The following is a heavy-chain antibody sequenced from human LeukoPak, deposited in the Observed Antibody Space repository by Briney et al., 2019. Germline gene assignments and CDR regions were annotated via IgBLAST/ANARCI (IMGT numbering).Heavy chain of an antibody. CDR3: ARQGDGYNYSLGY. D-gene: IGHD5-24*01. CDR2: INPNSGGT. Sequence: GASVKVSCKASGYTFAGYYMHWVRQAPGQGLEWMGWINPNSGGTNYAQKFQGRVTMTRDTSISTAYMELSSLKASDTAMYYCARQGDGYNYSLGYWGQGTLVTVSS. J-gene: IGHJ4*02. V-gene: IGHV1-2*02. CDR1: GYTFAGYY.